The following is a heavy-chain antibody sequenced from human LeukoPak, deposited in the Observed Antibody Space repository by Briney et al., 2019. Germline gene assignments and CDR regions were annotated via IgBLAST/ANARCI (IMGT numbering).Heavy chain of an antibody. D-gene: IGHD3-10*01. V-gene: IGHV3-64D*06. CDR3: VKERHYYGSGSSQSYFDY. CDR1: GFTFSSYA. CDR2: ISSNGGST. Sequence: GGSLRLSCSASGFTFSSYAMHWVRQAPGKGLEYVSAISSNGGSTYYADSVKGRFTISRDNSKNTLYLQMSSLRAEDTAVYYCVKERHYYGSGSSQSYFDYWGQGTLVTVSS. J-gene: IGHJ4*02.